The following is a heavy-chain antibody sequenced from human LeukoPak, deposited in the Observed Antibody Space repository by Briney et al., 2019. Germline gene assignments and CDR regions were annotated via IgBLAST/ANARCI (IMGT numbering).Heavy chain of an antibody. J-gene: IGHJ4*02. D-gene: IGHD2-15*01. CDR2: IYYSGST. CDR3: ARYCSGGSCYHDY. Sequence: SETLSLTCTVSGGSISSSSYYWGWIRQPPGKGLEWIGSIYYSGSTYYNPSLKSRVTISVDTSKNQFSLKLSSVTAADTAVYYCARYCSGGSCYHDYWGQGTLVTVSS. V-gene: IGHV4-39*01. CDR1: GGSISSSSYY.